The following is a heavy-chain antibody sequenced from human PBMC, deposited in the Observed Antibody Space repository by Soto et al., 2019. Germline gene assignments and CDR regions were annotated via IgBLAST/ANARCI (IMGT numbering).Heavy chain of an antibody. CDR2: IIPIFGTA. CDR3: AKGHDYVWGSYRYSGLDY. CDR1: GGTFSSYA. V-gene: IGHV1-69*01. J-gene: IGHJ4*02. D-gene: IGHD3-16*02. Sequence: QVQLVQSGAEVKKPGSSVKVSCKASGGTFSSYAVSWVRQAPGQGLEWMGGIIPIFGTANYAQKFQGRVTITGDDSRSTAYMELSSLRSEDTAVYYWAKGHDYVWGSYRYSGLDYWGQGTLVTVSS.